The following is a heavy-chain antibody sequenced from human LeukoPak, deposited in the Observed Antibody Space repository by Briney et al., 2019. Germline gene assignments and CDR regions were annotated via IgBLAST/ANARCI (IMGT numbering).Heavy chain of an antibody. CDR1: GYSFTSYW. Sequence: GESLKISCKGSGYSFTSYWIGWVRQMPGKDLEWMVVIYPGDSDTRYSPSFQGQVTISADKSISTAYLQWSSLKASDTAMYYCATAKAVAGPSGAFDIWGQGTMVTVSS. J-gene: IGHJ3*02. CDR2: IYPGDSDT. D-gene: IGHD6-19*01. V-gene: IGHV5-51*01. CDR3: ATAKAVAGPSGAFDI.